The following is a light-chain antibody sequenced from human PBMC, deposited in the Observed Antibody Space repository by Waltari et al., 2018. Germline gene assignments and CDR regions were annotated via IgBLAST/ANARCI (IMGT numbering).Light chain of an antibody. CDR1: HSLFKTFNNNNY. CDR3: QQSYSPPYT. CDR2: WAS. J-gene: IGKJ2*01. V-gene: IGKV4-1*01. Sequence: DIVMPQSPDSLAVSLGERATINCESSHSLFKTFNNNNYLAWYQQKPGKPPRLLIYWASTRESGVPDRFTGSGSGTDFTLTISNLQAEDVAVYYCQQSYSPPYTFGQGTKLEMK.